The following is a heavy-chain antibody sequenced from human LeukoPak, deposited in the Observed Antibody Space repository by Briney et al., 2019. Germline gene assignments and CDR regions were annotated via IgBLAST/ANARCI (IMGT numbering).Heavy chain of an antibody. CDR3: AKDLNYDDSSGYYSADY. J-gene: IGHJ4*02. V-gene: IGHV3-30*02. Sequence: GGSLRLSCAASGFTFSTYGMHWVRQAPGKGLEWVAFIRRDDSDKYYADSVKGRFTISRDNSKKTLYLQMNSLRLEDTAVYYCAKDLNYDDSSGYYSADYWGQGTLVTVSS. CDR2: IRRDDSDK. D-gene: IGHD3-22*01. CDR1: GFTFSTYG.